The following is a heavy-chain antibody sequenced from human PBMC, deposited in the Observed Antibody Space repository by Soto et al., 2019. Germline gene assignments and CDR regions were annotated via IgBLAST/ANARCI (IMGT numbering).Heavy chain of an antibody. J-gene: IGHJ4*02. D-gene: IGHD6-25*01. CDR3: ATGPSSSNGYRQFGY. CDR2: TYYRSKWYN. Sequence: SQTLSLTCAISGDSVSSNSASWNWNRQSPSRGLEWLGRTYYRSKWYNDYAVSVKSRITINPDTSKNQFSLKLSSVTAADRAVYYCATGPSSSNGYRQFGYLGQGTLVTVSS. CDR1: GDSVSSNSAS. V-gene: IGHV6-1*01.